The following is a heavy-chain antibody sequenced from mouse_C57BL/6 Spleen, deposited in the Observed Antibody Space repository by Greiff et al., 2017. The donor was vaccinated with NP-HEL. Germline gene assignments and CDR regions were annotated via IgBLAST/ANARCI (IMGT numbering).Heavy chain of an antibody. V-gene: IGHV14-4*01. D-gene: IGHD1-1*01. CDR3: TTFITTVVATRKFAY. CDR1: GFNIKDDY. Sequence: VQLQQSGAELVWPGASVKLSCTASGFNIKDDYMHWVKQRPEQGLEWIGWIDPENGDTEYASKFQGKATITADTSSNTAYLQLSSLTSEDTAVYYCTTFITTVVATRKFAYWGQGTLVTVSA. CDR2: IDPENGDT. J-gene: IGHJ3*01.